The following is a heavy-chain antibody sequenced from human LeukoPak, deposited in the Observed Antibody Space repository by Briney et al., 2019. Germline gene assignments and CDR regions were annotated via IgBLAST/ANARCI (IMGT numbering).Heavy chain of an antibody. J-gene: IGHJ5*02. CDR1: GFTFTNSG. CDR3: ARITMSRFDP. V-gene: IGHV3-30*03. CDR2: ISSDGSNQ. D-gene: IGHD3-10*02. Sequence: GGSLRLSCAASGFTFTNSGMHWVRQTPAKGLEWVAVISSDGSNQDYADSVKGRFTISRDNSKNTLYPQMNSLRAEDTAVYYCARITMSRFDPWGQGTLVTVS.